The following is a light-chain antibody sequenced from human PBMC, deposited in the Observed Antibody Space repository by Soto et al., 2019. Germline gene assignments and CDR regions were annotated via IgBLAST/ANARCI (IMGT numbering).Light chain of an antibody. Sequence: IVLTHSPDSLAVSMGERATINCKSSQSVLYSSNHNNYLAWYQQRPGQPPRLLIYWASTRESGVPDRFSGSGSGTDFTLTISSLQSEDFALYYCQQYNNWPPWTFGQGTKVDI. CDR3: QQYNNWPPWT. CDR2: WAS. J-gene: IGKJ1*01. CDR1: QSVLYSSNHNNY. V-gene: IGKV4-1*01.